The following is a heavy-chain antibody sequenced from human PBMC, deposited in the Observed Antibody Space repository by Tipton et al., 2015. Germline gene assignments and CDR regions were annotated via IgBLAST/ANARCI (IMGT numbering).Heavy chain of an antibody. Sequence: TLSLTCTVSGGSISTYYWSWIRQPPGKGLEWIGSIYYSGSTNYNPSLKSRVTISVDTSKNQFSLKLSSVTAADTAVYYCAREVWYNDSTGYDYWGQGTLVTVSS. CDR2: IYYSGST. J-gene: IGHJ4*02. D-gene: IGHD3-22*01. CDR1: GGSISTYY. V-gene: IGHV4-59*12. CDR3: AREVWYNDSTGYDY.